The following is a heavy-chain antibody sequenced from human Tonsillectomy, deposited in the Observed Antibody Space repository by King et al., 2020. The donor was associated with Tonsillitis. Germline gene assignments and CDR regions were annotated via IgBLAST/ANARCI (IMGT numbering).Heavy chain of an antibody. CDR2: ITGSSVST. V-gene: IGHV3-23*04. CDR3: ARDRLELYYFDY. J-gene: IGHJ4*02. D-gene: IGHD1-7*01. Sequence: VQLVESGGGLVQPGGSLRLSCAASGFTFSSYAMSWVRQAPGKGLEWVSVITGSSVSTFYADSVKGRFTISRDNSKNTLYLQMDSLRAEDTAVYYCARDRLELYYFDYWGQGTLVTVSS. CDR1: GFTFSSYA.